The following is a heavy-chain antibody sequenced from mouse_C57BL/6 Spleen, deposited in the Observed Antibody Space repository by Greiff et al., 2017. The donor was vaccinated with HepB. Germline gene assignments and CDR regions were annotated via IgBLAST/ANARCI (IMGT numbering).Heavy chain of an antibody. CDR2: IDPSDSET. J-gene: IGHJ2*01. D-gene: IGHD1-1*01. Sequence: QVQLQQPGAELVRPGSSVKLSCKASGYTFTSYWVHWVKQRPIQGLEWIGNIDPSDSETHYNQKFKDKATLTVDKSSSTAYMQLSSLTSEDSAVYYCARLGLRYYFDYWGQGTTLTVSS. CDR3: ARLGLRYYFDY. V-gene: IGHV1-52*01. CDR1: GYTFTSYW.